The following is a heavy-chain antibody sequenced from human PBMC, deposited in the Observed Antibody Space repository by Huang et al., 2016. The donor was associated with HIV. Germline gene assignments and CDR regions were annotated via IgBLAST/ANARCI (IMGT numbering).Heavy chain of an antibody. D-gene: IGHD2-15*01. Sequence: QVQLQESGPGLVKPSETLSLTCTVSGDSVTGYYWNWIRQPPGKGLGWIGYIHYRGVTNYSPALKSRATMSVDTSKNQFSLKLTSVTAADTAVYYCASKMDCSGSICYSPAWFDPWGQGALVTVSS. V-gene: IGHV4-59*02. J-gene: IGHJ5*02. CDR1: GDSVTGYY. CDR2: IHYRGVT. CDR3: ASKMDCSGSICYSPAWFDP.